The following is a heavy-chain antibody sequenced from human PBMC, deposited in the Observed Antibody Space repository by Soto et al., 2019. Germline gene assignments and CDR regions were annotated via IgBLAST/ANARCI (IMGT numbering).Heavy chain of an antibody. CDR1: GYTFTSYG. J-gene: IGHJ6*02. Sequence: ASVKVSCKASGYTFTSYGISWVRQAPGQGLEWMGWISAYNGNTNYAQKLQGRVTMTTDTSTSTAYMELRSLRSDDTAVYYCARGPVTRYNRGRDYYYYYGMDVWGQGTTVTVPS. D-gene: IGHD1-1*01. V-gene: IGHV1-18*01. CDR2: ISAYNGNT. CDR3: ARGPVTRYNRGRDYYYYYGMDV.